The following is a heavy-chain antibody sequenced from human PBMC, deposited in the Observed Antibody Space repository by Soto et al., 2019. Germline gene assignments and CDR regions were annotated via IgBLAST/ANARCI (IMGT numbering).Heavy chain of an antibody. CDR3: ARRYGGNFDY. J-gene: IGHJ4*02. D-gene: IGHD3-16*01. CDR2: IYYSGST. Sequence: SETLSLTCTVAGGSISSYYWSWIRQPPGKGLEWIGYIYYSGSTNYNPSLKSRVTISVDTSKNQFSLKLSSVTAADTAVYYCARRYGGNFDYWGQGTLVTV. CDR1: GGSISSYY. V-gene: IGHV4-59*01.